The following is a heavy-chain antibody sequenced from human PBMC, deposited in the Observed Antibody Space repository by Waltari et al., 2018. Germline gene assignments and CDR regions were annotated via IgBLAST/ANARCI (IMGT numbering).Heavy chain of an antibody. CDR2: IYHSGST. V-gene: IGHV4-38-2*01. J-gene: IGHJ4*02. Sequence: QVQLQESGPGLVKPSETLSLTCAVSGYSISSGYYWGWLRQPPGKGLEWIGSIYHSGSTYYNPSLKSRVTISVDTSKNQFSLKLSSVTAADTAVYYCARQGYDFWSGSPTLYFFDYWGQGTLVTVSS. CDR3: ARQGYDFWSGSPTLYFFDY. D-gene: IGHD3-3*01. CDR1: GYSISSGYY.